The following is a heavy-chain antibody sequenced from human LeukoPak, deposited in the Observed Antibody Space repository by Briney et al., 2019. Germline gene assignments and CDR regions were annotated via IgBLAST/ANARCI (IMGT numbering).Heavy chain of an antibody. CDR2: INHSGST. V-gene: IGHV4-34*01. D-gene: IGHD3-22*01. J-gene: IGHJ4*02. CDR3: ARGAMMVDY. CDR1: GFTFSSYA. Sequence: GSLRLSCAASGFTFSSYAMSWVRQPPGKGLEWIGEINHSGSTNYNPSLKSRVTISVDTSKNQFSLKLSSVTAADTAVYYCARGAMMVDYWGQGTLVTVSS.